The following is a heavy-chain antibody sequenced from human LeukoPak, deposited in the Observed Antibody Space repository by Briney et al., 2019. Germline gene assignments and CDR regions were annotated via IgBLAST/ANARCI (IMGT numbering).Heavy chain of an antibody. Sequence: ASVQVSCKASGYTFTGYYMHWVRQAPGQGLEWMGWINPNSGGTNYAQKFQGRVTMTRDTSISTAYMELSSLRSDDTAVYYCARGESTYGYLWGQGTLVTVSS. CDR1: GYTFTGYY. V-gene: IGHV1-2*02. CDR2: INPNSGGT. J-gene: IGHJ4*02. D-gene: IGHD5-18*01. CDR3: ARGESTYGYL.